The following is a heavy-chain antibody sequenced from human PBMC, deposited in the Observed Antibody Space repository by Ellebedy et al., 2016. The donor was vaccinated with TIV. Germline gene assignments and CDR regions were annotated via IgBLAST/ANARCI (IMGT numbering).Heavy chain of an antibody. V-gene: IGHV1-2*02. CDR3: ARDFDYGDYYYFDY. J-gene: IGHJ4*02. CDR1: GYTFTGYY. D-gene: IGHD4-17*01. Sequence: AASVQVSCKASGYTFTGYYMHWLRQAPGRGLEWMGWINPNSGGTNYAQQFQGRVTMTRDTSISTAYMELSRLRSEDTAVYYCARDFDYGDYYYFDYWGQGTLVTVSS. CDR2: INPNSGGT.